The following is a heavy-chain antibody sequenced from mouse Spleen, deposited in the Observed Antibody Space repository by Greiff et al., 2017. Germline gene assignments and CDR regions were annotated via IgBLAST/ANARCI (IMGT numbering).Heavy chain of an antibody. CDR2: INPSTGGT. Sequence: VHVKQSGPELVKPGASVKISCKASGYSFTGYYMNWVKQSPEKSLEWIGEINPSTGGTTYNQKFKAKATLTVDKSSSTAYMQLKSLTSEDSAVYYCARSGDYYFDYWGQGTTLTVSS. J-gene: IGHJ2*01. D-gene: IGHD2-13*01. CDR3: ARSGDYYFDY. CDR1: GYSFTGYY. V-gene: IGHV1-42*01.